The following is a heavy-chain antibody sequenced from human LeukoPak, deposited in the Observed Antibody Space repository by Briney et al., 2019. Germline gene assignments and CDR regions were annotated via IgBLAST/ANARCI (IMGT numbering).Heavy chain of an antibody. J-gene: IGHJ4*02. V-gene: IGHV3-7*01. CDR3: ARDEDIAVAGFDY. Sequence: PGGSLRLSCAASGFTFSSYWVSWVRQAPGKGLEWVANIKQDGSEKYYVDSVKGRFTISRDNAKNSLYLQMNSLRAEDTAVYYCARDEDIAVAGFDYWGQGTLVTVSS. CDR1: GFTFSSYW. CDR2: IKQDGSEK. D-gene: IGHD6-19*01.